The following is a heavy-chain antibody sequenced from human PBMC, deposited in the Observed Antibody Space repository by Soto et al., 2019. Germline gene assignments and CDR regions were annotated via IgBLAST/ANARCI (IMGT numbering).Heavy chain of an antibody. CDR2: LYDVDGS. Sequence: DVQLVESGGGLIQPGESLRLSCAAFGLTISGKKYVAWVRQAPGKGLEWVSALYDVDGSFYADSVTGRFTTSSDSSTTTVYLQMNGLRPDDTAVYYCATWHEREHAFDVWGQGTTVTISS. CDR3: ATWHEREHAFDV. CDR1: GLTISGKKY. V-gene: IGHV3-53*01. J-gene: IGHJ3*01. D-gene: IGHD1-1*01.